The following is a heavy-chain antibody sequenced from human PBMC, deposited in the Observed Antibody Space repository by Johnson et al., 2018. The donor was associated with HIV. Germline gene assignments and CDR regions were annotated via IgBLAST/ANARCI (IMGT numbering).Heavy chain of an antibody. CDR2: IYSGGNT. D-gene: IGHD1-26*01. CDR3: ARSRERGDAFDI. CDR1: GLTVSNIY. J-gene: IGHJ3*02. V-gene: IGHV3-53*01. Sequence: VQLVESGGGLMKPGGSLRLSCAASGLTVSNIYMSWVRQAPGKGLEWVSVIYSGGNTYYADSVKGRFTLSRDTSKNTVFLQMNSLRAGDTAVYYCARSRERGDAFDIWGHGTMVTVSS.